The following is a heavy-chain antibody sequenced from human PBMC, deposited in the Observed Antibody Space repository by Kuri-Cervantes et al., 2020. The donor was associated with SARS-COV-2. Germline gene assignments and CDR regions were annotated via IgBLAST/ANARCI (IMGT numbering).Heavy chain of an antibody. V-gene: IGHV3-7*01. CDR2: IKQDGSEE. J-gene: IGHJ5*02. CDR1: GFIFSNYW. Sequence: GESLKISCAASGFIFSNYWMTWVRQAPGRGLEWVANIKQDGSEEFYVDSVEGRFTISRDNAKKSLFLQMNNLRAEDTAMYYCARGHISSRGDWFDPWGQGTLVTVSS. CDR3: ARGHISSRGDWFDP. D-gene: IGHD2-2*01.